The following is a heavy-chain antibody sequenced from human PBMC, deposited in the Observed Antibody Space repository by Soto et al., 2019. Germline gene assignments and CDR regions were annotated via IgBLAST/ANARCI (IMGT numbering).Heavy chain of an antibody. J-gene: IGHJ6*02. CDR3: ARAPADYGDYELYYYYYGMDV. V-gene: IGHV1-69*13. CDR2: IIPIFGTA. D-gene: IGHD4-17*01. Sequence: VASVKVSCKASGGTFSSYAISWVRQAPGQGLEWMGGIIPIFGTANYAQKFQGRVTITADESTSTAYMELSSLRSEDTAVYYCARAPADYGDYELYYYYYGMDVWGQGTTVTVSS. CDR1: GGTFSSYA.